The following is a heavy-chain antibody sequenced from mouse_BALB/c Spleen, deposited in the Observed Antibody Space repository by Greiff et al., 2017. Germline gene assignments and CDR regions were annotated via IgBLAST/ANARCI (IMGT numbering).Heavy chain of an antibody. V-gene: IGHV5-6*03. J-gene: IGHJ3*01. CDR3: ARQRDYYGSSYGGFAY. Sequence: EVKLVESGGGLVKPGGSLKLSCAASGFTFSSYGMSWVRQTPDKRLEWVATISSGGSYTYYPDSVKGRFTISRDNAKNTLYLQMSSLKSEDTAMYYCARQRDYYGSSYGGFAYWGQGTLVTVSA. CDR2: ISSGGSYT. CDR1: GFTFSSYG. D-gene: IGHD1-1*01.